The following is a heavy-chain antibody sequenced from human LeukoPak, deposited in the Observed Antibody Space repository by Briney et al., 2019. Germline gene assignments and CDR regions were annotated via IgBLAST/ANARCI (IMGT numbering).Heavy chain of an antibody. CDR1: GYSFTSYW. J-gene: IGHJ5*02. CDR3: ARQGDQSYDYVWGSYRFGFDP. D-gene: IGHD3-16*02. CDR2: IYPGDSDT. V-gene: IGHV5-51*01. Sequence: GESLKISCKGSGYSFTSYWIGWVRQMPGKGLEWMGIIYPGDSDTRYSPSFQGQVTISADKSISTAYLQWSSLKASDTAMYYYARQGDQSYDYVWGSYRFGFDPWGQGTLVTVSS.